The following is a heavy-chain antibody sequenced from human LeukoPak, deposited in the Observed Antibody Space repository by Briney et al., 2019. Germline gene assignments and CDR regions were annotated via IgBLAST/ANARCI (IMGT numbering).Heavy chain of an antibody. J-gene: IGHJ5*02. CDR1: GYSISSGYY. CDR2: IYHSGNI. CDR3: ARHSSSWYVAA. D-gene: IGHD6-13*01. V-gene: IGHV4-38-2*01. Sequence: PSETLSLTRAVSGYSISSGYYWGWIRQPPGKGLEWIGSIYHSGNIYYNPSLKSRVTISVDTSKNQFSLKLSSVTAADTAVYYCARHSSSWYVAAWGQGTLVTVSS.